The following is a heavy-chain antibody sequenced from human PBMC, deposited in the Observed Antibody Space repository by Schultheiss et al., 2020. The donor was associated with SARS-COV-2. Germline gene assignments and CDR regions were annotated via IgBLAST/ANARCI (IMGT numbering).Heavy chain of an antibody. Sequence: GSLRLSCAVSGGSISSSNWWSWVRQPPGKGLEWIGEIYHSGSTNYNPSLKSRVTISVDTSKNQFSLKLSSVTAADTAVYYCARGVVPAAYYYYGMDVWGQGTTVTVSS. CDR2: IYHSGST. V-gene: IGHV4-4*02. J-gene: IGHJ6*02. CDR1: GGSISSSNW. D-gene: IGHD2-2*01. CDR3: ARGVVPAAYYYYGMDV.